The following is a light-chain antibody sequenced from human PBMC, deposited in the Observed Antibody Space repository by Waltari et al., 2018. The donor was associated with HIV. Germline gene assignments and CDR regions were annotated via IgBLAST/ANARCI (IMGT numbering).Light chain of an antibody. J-gene: IGKJ5*01. Sequence: EIVMIHSPATLSVSPGERATLSCRASQSVSSNLAWYQHSPGQSPRLLIYGASTRATGIPGRFSGSGSGTEFTLTISSLQSEDFAVYYCQQYDKWPRGTFGQGTRVEIK. CDR3: QQYDKWPRGT. CDR2: GAS. V-gene: IGKV3-15*01. CDR1: QSVSSN.